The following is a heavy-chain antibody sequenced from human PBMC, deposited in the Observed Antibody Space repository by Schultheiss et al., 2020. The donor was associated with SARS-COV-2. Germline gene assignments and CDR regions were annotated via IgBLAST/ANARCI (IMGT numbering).Heavy chain of an antibody. D-gene: IGHD1-26*01. V-gene: IGHV1-46*01. CDR2: INPSGGST. J-gene: IGHJ4*02. CDR3: ARNSGSVDY. Sequence: ASVKVSCKASGYTFTSYDINWVRQATGQGLEWMGIINPSGGSTSYAQKFQGRVTMTRDTSTSTVYMELSSLRSEDTAVYYCARNSGSVDYWGQGTLVTVSS. CDR1: GYTFTSYD.